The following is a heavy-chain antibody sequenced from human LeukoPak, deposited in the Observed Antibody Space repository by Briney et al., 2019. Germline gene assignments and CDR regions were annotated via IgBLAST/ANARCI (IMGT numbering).Heavy chain of an antibody. D-gene: IGHD6-19*01. CDR3: AMPYRYSGGLVMSD. CDR1: GGTFSSYA. V-gene: IGHV1-69*04. CDR2: IIPILGIA. J-gene: IGHJ4*02. Sequence: ASVKVSCKASGGTFSSYAISWVRQAPGQGLEWMGRIIPILGIANYAQKFQGRVTITADKSTSTAYMELSSLRSEDTAVYYCAMPYRYSGGLVMSDWGQGTLVTVSS.